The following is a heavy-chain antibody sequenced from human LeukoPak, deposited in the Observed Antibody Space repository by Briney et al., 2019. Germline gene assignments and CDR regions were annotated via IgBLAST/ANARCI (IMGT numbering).Heavy chain of an antibody. Sequence: GGSLRLSCAASGFTFSTYWMTWVRQAPGKGLEWVANMKRDGSEVYYANSVKGHFTISRDNAKNSLYLQMNSLRAEDTAVYYCARYTDYYFDYWGQGTLVTVSS. CDR3: ARYTDYYFDY. V-gene: IGHV3-7*01. D-gene: IGHD2-2*02. J-gene: IGHJ4*02. CDR2: MKRDGSEV. CDR1: GFTFSTYW.